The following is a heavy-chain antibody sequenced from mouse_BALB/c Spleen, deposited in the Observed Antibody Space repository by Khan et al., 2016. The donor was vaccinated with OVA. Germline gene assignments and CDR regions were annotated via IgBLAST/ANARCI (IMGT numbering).Heavy chain of an antibody. Sequence: EVELVESGGGLVKPGGSLKLSCAASGFSFSDYYMYWVRQTPEKRLEWVATISDGGSYTYYLDSVKGRFTISRDDAKNNMFLQMRSQKLEDKGIDYCARCHFGDSFACWGQGTLVTVSA. CDR1: GFSFSDYY. D-gene: IGHD2-13*01. J-gene: IGHJ3*01. CDR2: ISDGGSYT. V-gene: IGHV5-4*02. CDR3: ARCHFGDSFAC.